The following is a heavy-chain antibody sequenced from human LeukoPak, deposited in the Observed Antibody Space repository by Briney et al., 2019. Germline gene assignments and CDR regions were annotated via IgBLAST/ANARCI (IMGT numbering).Heavy chain of an antibody. Sequence: GGSLRLSCTASGFTFGDYAMSWVRQAPGKGLEWVGFIRSKAYGGTTEYAASVKGRFTISRDDSKSIAYLQMNSLKTEDTAVYYCTRDKLSRELLPFYYYMDVWGKGTTVTISS. D-gene: IGHD1-26*01. CDR2: IRSKAYGGTT. CDR1: GFTFGDYA. CDR3: TRDKLSRELLPFYYYMDV. J-gene: IGHJ6*03. V-gene: IGHV3-49*04.